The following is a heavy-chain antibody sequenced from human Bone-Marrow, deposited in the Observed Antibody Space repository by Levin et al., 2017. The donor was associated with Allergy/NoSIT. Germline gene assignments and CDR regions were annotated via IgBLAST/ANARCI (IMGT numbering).Heavy chain of an antibody. CDR3: ARDGWTCSSTICYAPDY. J-gene: IGHJ4*02. D-gene: IGHD2-2*01. CDR1: GFTFSTYS. V-gene: IGHV3-21*01. CDR2: ISSSSSYI. Sequence: GGSLRLSCAASGFTFSTYSMNWVRQAPGKGLEWVSSISSSSSYIYYADSLKGRFTISRDNAKNSLYLQMNTLSAEDTAVYYCARDGWTCSSTICYAPDYWGQGTLVTVSS.